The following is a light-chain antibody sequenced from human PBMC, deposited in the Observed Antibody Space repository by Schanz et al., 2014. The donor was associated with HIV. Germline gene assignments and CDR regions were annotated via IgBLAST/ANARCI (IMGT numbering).Light chain of an antibody. CDR1: NSDIGGHDY. CDR3: SSYTSNNTVL. V-gene: IGLV2-14*03. J-gene: IGLJ2*01. CDR2: DVS. Sequence: QSALTQPASVSGSPGQSITVSCTGTNSDIGGHDYVSWYQQHPDKAPKLLIYDVSERPSGVPDRFSGSKSGNTASLTISGLQAGDETEFYCSSYTSNNTVLFGGGTKLTVL.